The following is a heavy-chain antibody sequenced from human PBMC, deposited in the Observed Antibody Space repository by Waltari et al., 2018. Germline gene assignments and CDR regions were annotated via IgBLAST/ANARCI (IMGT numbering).Heavy chain of an antibody. J-gene: IGHJ4*02. CDR3: AKAPVGAPLFGDFDY. V-gene: IGHV4-34*01. CDR2: INHSGNT. CDR1: SGSLTGYH. Sequence: QVHLQQWGAGLLKPSETLSLTCGVYSGSLTGYHWNWIRQAPGKGLEWIGDINHSGNTDYNPSLESRVTISADTSKNQFSLHLTSVTAADTAIYYCAKAPVGAPLFGDFDYWGQGTVVTVSS. D-gene: IGHD1-26*01.